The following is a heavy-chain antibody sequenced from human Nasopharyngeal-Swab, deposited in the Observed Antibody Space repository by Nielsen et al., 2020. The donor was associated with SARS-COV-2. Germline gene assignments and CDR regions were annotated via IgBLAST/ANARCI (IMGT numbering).Heavy chain of an antibody. Sequence: SETLSLTCTVSGGSISSGGYYWSWIRQHPGKGLEWIGYIYYSGSTYYNPSLKSRVTISVDTSKNQFSLKLSSVTAADTAVYYCARAWVGSGWYYFDYWGQGTLLTVSS. CDR3: ARAWVGSGWYYFDY. V-gene: IGHV4-31*03. J-gene: IGHJ4*02. CDR1: GGSISSGGYY. D-gene: IGHD6-19*01. CDR2: IYYSGST.